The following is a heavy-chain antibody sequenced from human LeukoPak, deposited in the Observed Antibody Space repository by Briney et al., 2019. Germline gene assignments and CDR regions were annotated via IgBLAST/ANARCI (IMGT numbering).Heavy chain of an antibody. J-gene: IGHJ5*02. D-gene: IGHD2-8*02. CDR1: GGSISSRPYS. Sequence: SETLSLTCTVSGGSISSRPYSWGWIRQPPGKRLEWIGTFHYYGTTYYNPSLESRVTISVDTSKNQFYLNLRSVTAADTAVYYCTTQPTGFPNWVDPWGQGTLVTVSS. V-gene: IGHV4-39*01. CDR3: TTQPTGFPNWVDP. CDR2: FHYYGTT.